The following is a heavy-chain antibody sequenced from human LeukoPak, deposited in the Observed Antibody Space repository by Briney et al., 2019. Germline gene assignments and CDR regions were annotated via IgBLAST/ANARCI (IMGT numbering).Heavy chain of an antibody. CDR3: VRGYTYHIF. CDR2: ITSKTYGGAI. J-gene: IGHJ4*02. Sequence: GGSLRLSCTASGFTFGDLAMSWVRQAPGKGLEGVGFITSKTYGGAIDYAASVKGRFTISRDDSKSIAYLQMDSLNTEDTALYYCVRGYTYHIFWGQGTLVTVSS. CDR1: GFTFGDLA. V-gene: IGHV3-49*04. D-gene: IGHD3-16*02.